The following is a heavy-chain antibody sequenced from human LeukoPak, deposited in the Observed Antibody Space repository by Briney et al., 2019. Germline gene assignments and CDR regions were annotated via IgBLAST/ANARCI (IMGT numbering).Heavy chain of an antibody. CDR2: VSGSGGST. CDR3: AKSDDYDSSGRPSSFEY. D-gene: IGHD3-22*01. V-gene: IGHV3-23*01. Sequence: GGSLRLSCAASGFTFSSYAMSWVRQAPGKGLEWVSAVSGSGGSTYYADSVKGRFTISRDNSKNTLYLQMNSLRAQDTAVYYCAKSDDYDSSGRPSSFEYWGQGTLVTVSS. J-gene: IGHJ4*02. CDR1: GFTFSSYA.